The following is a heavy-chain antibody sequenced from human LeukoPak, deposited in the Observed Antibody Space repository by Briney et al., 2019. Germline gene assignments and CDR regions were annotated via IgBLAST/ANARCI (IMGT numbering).Heavy chain of an antibody. CDR2: IRSKAYGGTT. CDR1: GFTFGDYA. J-gene: IGHJ6*03. CDR3: TRDGSQWLVPSLINYYMDV. D-gene: IGHD6-19*01. Sequence: GGSLRLSCTASGFTFGDYAMSWVRQAPGKGLEWVGFIRSKAYGGTTEYAASVKGRFTISRDDSKSIAYLQMNSLKTEDTAVYYCTRDGSQWLVPSLINYYMDVWGKGTTVTVSS. V-gene: IGHV3-49*04.